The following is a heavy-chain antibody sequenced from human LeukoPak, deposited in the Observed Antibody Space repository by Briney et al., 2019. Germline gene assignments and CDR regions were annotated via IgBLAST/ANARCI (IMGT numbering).Heavy chain of an antibody. Sequence: ASVKVSCKASVYTFTSYVINWVRQATGQGLAWVGWMNPNSGNTGYPQKFQGRVTMTRNTSISTAYMELSSLRSEDTAVYYCARVRRVATIWSAQVLIGEYFQHWGQGTLVTVSS. CDR3: ARVRRVATIWSAQVLIGEYFQH. CDR2: MNPNSGNT. D-gene: IGHD5-12*01. J-gene: IGHJ1*01. CDR1: VYTFTSYV. V-gene: IGHV1-8*01.